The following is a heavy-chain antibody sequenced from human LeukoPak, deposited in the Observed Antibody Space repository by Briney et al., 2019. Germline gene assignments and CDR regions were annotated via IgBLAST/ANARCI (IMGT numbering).Heavy chain of an antibody. CDR2: ISGSGGST. CDR1: GFTFSNYA. D-gene: IGHD2/OR15-2a*01. Sequence: GGYLRLSCAASGFTFSNYAMSWVRQAPGKGLEWVSAISGSGGSTYYADSVKGRFTISRDNSKNTLYLQMNSLEVADTAIYYCVKVIGLLDPFDSWGQGTLVTVSS. V-gene: IGHV3-23*01. CDR3: VKVIGLLDPFDS. J-gene: IGHJ4*02.